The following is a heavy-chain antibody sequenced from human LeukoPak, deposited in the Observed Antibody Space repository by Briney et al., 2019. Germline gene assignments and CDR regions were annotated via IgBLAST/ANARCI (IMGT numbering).Heavy chain of an antibody. CDR3: AILRLTSYYGSGSQAIDY. CDR2: ISSSSSYI. D-gene: IGHD3-10*01. Sequence: PGRSLRLSCAASGFTFSSYGMHWVRQAPGKGLEWVSSISSSSSYIYYADSVKGRFTISRDNAKNSLYLQMNSLRAEDTAVYYCAILRLTSYYGSGSQAIDYWGQGTLVTVSS. CDR1: GFTFSSYG. J-gene: IGHJ4*02. V-gene: IGHV3-21*01.